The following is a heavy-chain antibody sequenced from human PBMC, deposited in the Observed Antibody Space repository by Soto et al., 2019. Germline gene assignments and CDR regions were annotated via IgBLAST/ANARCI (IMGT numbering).Heavy chain of an antibody. Sequence: QEQLVESGGGVVQPGGSLRLSCTASGFTFSSYAIHWVRQAPGKGLEWVAVISYDGSHKYYADAVKGRFTISRDNSKNTVYLQMTSLRAEDTAVYYCARDLRKRGKSYVRNMDVWGQGTTVTVSS. J-gene: IGHJ6*02. CDR1: GFTFSSYA. V-gene: IGHV3-30-3*01. CDR2: ISYDGSHK. CDR3: ARDLRKRGKSYVRNMDV. D-gene: IGHD1-26*01.